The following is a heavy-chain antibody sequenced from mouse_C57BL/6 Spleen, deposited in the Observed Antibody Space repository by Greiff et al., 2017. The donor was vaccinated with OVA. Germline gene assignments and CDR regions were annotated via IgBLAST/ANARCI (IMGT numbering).Heavy chain of an antibody. V-gene: IGHV1-64*01. J-gene: IGHJ3*01. CDR2: IHPNSGST. Sequence: VQLQQPGAELVKPGASVKLSCKASGYTFTSYWMHWVKQRPGQGLEWIGMIHPNSGSTNYNEKFKSKATLTEDKSSSTAYMQLSSLTSEDSAVYYWARPPSYGDYEAWFAYWGKGAVVTVSA. CDR1: GYTFTSYW. CDR3: ARPPSYGDYEAWFAY. D-gene: IGHD2-13*01.